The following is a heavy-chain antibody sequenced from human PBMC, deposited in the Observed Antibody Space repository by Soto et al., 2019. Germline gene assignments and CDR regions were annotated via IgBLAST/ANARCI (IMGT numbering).Heavy chain of an antibody. CDR1: GFPSSRYA. D-gene: IGHD3-3*01. CDR2: VGVSGGTT. Sequence: PVGSLRLSCAASGFPSSRYAMSWVGQAPGKGLEWVSTVGVSGGTTYTADSVKGRVTISSDKPKNTLYLQTNSLKVEATAAYYCAKAITPFGVAPPLAPSDYWGQGTLVTVSS. CDR3: AKAITPFGVAPPLAPSDY. V-gene: IGHV3-23*01. J-gene: IGHJ4*02.